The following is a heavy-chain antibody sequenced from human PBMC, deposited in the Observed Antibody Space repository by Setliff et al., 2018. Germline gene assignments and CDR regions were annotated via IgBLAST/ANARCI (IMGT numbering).Heavy chain of an antibody. CDR2: IHTSGST. J-gene: IGHJ5*02. CDR3: ARHPTGFPNWFDV. D-gene: IGHD3-9*01. Sequence: SETLSLTCSVSGASISNYYWSWIRQPPGKGLEWIGYIHTSGSTNYNPSLKSRVTISVDSSINQFSLKLNSVTAADTAVYYCARHPTGFPNWFDVWGQGTLVTVSS. CDR1: GASISNYY. V-gene: IGHV4-4*08.